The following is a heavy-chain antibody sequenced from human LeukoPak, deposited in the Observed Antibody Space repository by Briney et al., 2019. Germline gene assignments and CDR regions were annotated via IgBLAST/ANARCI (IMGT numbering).Heavy chain of an antibody. CDR1: GYTFTSYG. J-gene: IGHJ4*02. CDR3: ARDRNNYGSGSYPSDY. CDR2: ISPYNGHT. V-gene: IGHV1-18*01. Sequence: VASVKVSCKASGYTFTSYGISWVRRVPGQGLEWMGWISPYNGHTKYADKLQGRITMTTDTSTSTAYMELRSLRSDDTAVYSCARDRNNYGSGSYPSDYWGQGTLVTVSS. D-gene: IGHD3-10*01.